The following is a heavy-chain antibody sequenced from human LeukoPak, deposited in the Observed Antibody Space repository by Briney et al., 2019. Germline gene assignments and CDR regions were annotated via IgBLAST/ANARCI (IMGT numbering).Heavy chain of an antibody. Sequence: PGRSLGLSCAASGLTFSSYAMHWVRQAPGKGLEWVAVISYDGSNKYYADSVKGRFTISRDNSKNTLYLQMNSLRAEDTAVYYCHDFWSGTPGFDYWGQGTLVTVSS. J-gene: IGHJ4*02. CDR1: GLTFSSYA. CDR3: HDFWSGTPGFDY. D-gene: IGHD3-3*01. CDR2: ISYDGSNK. V-gene: IGHV3-30*01.